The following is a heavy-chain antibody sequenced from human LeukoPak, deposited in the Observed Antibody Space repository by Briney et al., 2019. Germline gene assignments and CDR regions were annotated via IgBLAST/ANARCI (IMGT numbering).Heavy chain of an antibody. J-gene: IGHJ4*02. CDR1: DGSISSYY. Sequence: SETLSLTCTVSDGSISSYYWTWIRQSPGKGLEWIGYIYYSGPTNYNPSLESRVSMSVDTSKDQFSLKLNSVTAADTAVYYCARAAIYYDSSGYYYWGQGTLVTVSS. CDR3: ARAAIYYDSSGYYY. D-gene: IGHD3-22*01. CDR2: IYYSGPT. V-gene: IGHV4-59*08.